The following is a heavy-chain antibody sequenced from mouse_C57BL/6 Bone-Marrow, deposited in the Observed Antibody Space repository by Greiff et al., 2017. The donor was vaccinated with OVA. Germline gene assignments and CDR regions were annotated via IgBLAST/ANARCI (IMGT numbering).Heavy chain of an antibody. D-gene: IGHD2-1*01. CDR1: GYTFTEYT. J-gene: IGHJ3*01. Sequence: QVQLKQSGAELVKPGASVKLSCKASGYTFTEYTIHWVKQRSGQGVEWIGWFYPGSGSIKYNEKFKDKATLTADKSSSTVYMELSRLTSEDSAVYFCARHEEYYYGPRVWFAYWGQGTLVTVSA. CDR2: FYPGSGSI. CDR3: ARHEEYYYGPRVWFAY. V-gene: IGHV1-62-2*01.